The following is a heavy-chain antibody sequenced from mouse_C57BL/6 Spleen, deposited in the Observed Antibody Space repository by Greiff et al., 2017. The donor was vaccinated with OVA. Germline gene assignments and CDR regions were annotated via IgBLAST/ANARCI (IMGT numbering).Heavy chain of an antibody. Sequence: EVQLQQSGPELVKPGASVKIPCKASGYTFTDYNMDWVKQSHGKSLEWIGDINPNNGGTIYNQKFKGKATLTVDKSSSTAYMELRSLTSEDTAVYYCARLRLDSNLYYYAMDYWGQGTSVTVSS. D-gene: IGHD2-5*01. CDR3: ARLRLDSNLYYYAMDY. V-gene: IGHV1-18*01. CDR2: INPNNGGT. J-gene: IGHJ4*01. CDR1: GYTFTDYN.